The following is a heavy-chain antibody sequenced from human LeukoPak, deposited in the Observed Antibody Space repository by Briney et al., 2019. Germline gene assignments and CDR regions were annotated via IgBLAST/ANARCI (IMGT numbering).Heavy chain of an antibody. CDR1: GFTFDDYT. CDR3: ASPGSVGDTGMPDY. J-gene: IGHJ4*02. V-gene: IGHV3-7*01. Sequence: GGSLRLSCAASGFTFDDYTMHWVRQAPGKGLEWVANIKQDGSVKYYVDSVKGRFTISRDNAKNSLYLQMNSLRAEDTAVYYCASPGSVGDTGMPDYWGQGTLVTVSS. D-gene: IGHD5-18*01. CDR2: IKQDGSVK.